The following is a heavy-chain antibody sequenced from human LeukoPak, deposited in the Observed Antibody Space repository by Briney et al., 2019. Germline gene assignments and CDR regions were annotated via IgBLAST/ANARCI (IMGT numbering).Heavy chain of an antibody. J-gene: IGHJ3*02. Sequence: GGSPRLSCTASGFTFSSYWMHWVRQAPGKGLVWVSRINSNGSSTSYAASVKGRFTISRDNAKNTLYLQMNRMRAEDTAVYYCARGPGAIDAFDIWGQGTMVTVSS. CDR2: INSNGSST. CDR3: ARGPGAIDAFDI. V-gene: IGHV3-74*01. CDR1: GFTFSSYW. D-gene: IGHD3-10*01.